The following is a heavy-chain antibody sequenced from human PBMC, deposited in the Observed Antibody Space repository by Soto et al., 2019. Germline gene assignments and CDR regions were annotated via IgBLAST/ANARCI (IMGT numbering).Heavy chain of an antibody. J-gene: IGHJ4*02. V-gene: IGHV1-69*05. CDR3: ARVKRATVPTQPYLDY. CDR2: IIPIFGTP. D-gene: IGHD4-4*01. Sequence: SVKVSCKASGVTFSRQDMRWVRQAPGQGLEWMGGIIPIFGTPQYAEKFQDRVTITTEESTSTAYMELNSLRPEDTAAYYFARVKRATVPTQPYLDYWGQGTLVTVSS. CDR1: GVTFSRQD.